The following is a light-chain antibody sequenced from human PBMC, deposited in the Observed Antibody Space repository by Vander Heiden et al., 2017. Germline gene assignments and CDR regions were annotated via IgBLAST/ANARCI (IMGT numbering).Light chain of an antibody. CDR2: AAS. CDR1: QGISNY. Sequence: DIQMTHSPSSLSASVGDRVTITLRASQGISNYLAWYQQKPGKVPKLLIYAASTLQSGVPSRFSGSGSGTDFTLTISSLRPEDVATYYCQKYNSVPRGVTFGPGTKVDIK. J-gene: IGKJ3*01. V-gene: IGKV1-27*01. CDR3: QKYNSVPRGVT.